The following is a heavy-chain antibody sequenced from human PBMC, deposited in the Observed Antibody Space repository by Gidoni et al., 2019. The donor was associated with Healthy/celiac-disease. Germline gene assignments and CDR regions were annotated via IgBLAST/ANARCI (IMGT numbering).Heavy chain of an antibody. CDR2: ISSNGGST. CDR3: VKGYYYGSAFFDS. V-gene: IGHV3-64D*06. J-gene: IGHJ4*02. Sequence: EVQLVESGGGLVQPGGSLRLSCSASGFTFSSYAMHWVRQAPGKGLDYVSAISSNGGSTYYADSVKGRFTISRDNSKNTLYLQMSSLRAEDTAVYYCVKGYYYGSAFFDSWGQGTLVTVSS. CDR1: GFTFSSYA. D-gene: IGHD3-10*01.